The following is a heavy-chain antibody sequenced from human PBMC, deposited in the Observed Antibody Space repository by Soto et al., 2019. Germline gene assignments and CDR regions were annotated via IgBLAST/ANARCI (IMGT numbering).Heavy chain of an antibody. D-gene: IGHD6-13*01. Sequence: PGGSLRLSCAASGFSFSSYSMTWFRQAPGKGLEWVSYISSGSVTIYYADSVRGRFTISRDNSKNTLYLQMNSLRAEDTAVYYCAKGRGWQQLALYWGQGTLVTVSS. CDR2: ISSGSVTI. CDR3: AKGRGWQQLALY. J-gene: IGHJ4*02. CDR1: GFSFSSYS. V-gene: IGHV3-48*01.